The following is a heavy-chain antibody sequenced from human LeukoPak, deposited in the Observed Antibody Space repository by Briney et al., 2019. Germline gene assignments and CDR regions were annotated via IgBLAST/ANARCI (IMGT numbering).Heavy chain of an antibody. V-gene: IGHV3-33*01. J-gene: IGHJ6*02. CDR1: GFTFSSYG. CDR2: IWYDGSNK. CDR3: ARGPITILSMDV. Sequence: GGSLRLSCAASGFTFSSYGMHWVRQAPGKGLEWVAVIWYDGSNKYYADSVKGRFTISRDNSKNTLYLQMNSLRAEDTAVYYCARGPITILSMDVWGQGTTVTVSS. D-gene: IGHD3-9*01.